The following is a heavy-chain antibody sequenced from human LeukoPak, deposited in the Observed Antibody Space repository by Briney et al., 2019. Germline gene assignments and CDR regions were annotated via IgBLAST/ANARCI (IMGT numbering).Heavy chain of an antibody. CDR2: ICYSGST. CDR1: GASISSYC. CDR3: ARARVAVAGFDY. V-gene: IGHV4-59*13. D-gene: IGHD6-19*01. J-gene: IGHJ4*02. Sequence: SETLSLTCTVSGASISSYCWSWIRQPRGKDREGIGDICYSGSTNYNPSLKSRVTISEDTSKNQFSLKLSSVTAADTAVYYCARARVAVAGFDYWGQGTLVTVSS.